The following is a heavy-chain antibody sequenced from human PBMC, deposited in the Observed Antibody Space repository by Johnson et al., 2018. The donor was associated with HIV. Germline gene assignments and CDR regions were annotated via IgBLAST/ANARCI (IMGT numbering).Heavy chain of an antibody. Sequence: QVHLVESGGGLVKPGGSLRLSCAASGFTFSSYAMHWVRQAPGKGLEWVAVISYDGSNKYYVDSVKGRFTISRDNSKNTLYLQMNSLRAEDTAVYYCARDGSDDSSGYYWGAFDIWGQGTMVTVSS. D-gene: IGHD3-22*01. J-gene: IGHJ3*02. CDR1: GFTFSSYA. CDR2: ISYDGSNK. V-gene: IGHV3-30*04. CDR3: ARDGSDDSSGYYWGAFDI.